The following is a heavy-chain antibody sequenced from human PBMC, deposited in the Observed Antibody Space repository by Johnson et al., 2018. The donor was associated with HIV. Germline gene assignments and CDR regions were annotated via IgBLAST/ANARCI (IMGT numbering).Heavy chain of an antibody. D-gene: IGHD1-26*01. CDR2: IKSNTDGGTA. CDR1: EFTFSKAW. Sequence: VQLVESGGGLVKPGGSLRLSCAASEFTFSKAWMNWVRQAPGKGLEWVGRIKSNTDGGTADYAAPVTGRFTISRDDSKDTLYLEMKSLKTEDTAIYYCTTEVMEWELQIGWTRAFDIWGQGTMVTVSS. V-gene: IGHV3-15*01. CDR3: TTEVMEWELQIGWTRAFDI. J-gene: IGHJ3*02.